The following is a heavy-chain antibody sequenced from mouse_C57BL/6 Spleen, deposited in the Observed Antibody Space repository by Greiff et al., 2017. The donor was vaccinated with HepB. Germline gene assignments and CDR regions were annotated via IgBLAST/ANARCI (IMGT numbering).Heavy chain of an antibody. Sequence: EVQLQQSGPELVKPGASVKMSCKASGYTFTDYNMHWVKQSHGKSLEWIGYINPNNGGTSYNQKFKGKATLTVNKSSSTAYMELRSLTSEDSAVYYCAGAYYDYDVSYYYAMDYWGQGTSVTVSS. CDR1: GYTFTDYN. CDR3: AGAYYDYDVSYYYAMDY. D-gene: IGHD2-4*01. CDR2: INPNNGGT. V-gene: IGHV1-22*01. J-gene: IGHJ4*01.